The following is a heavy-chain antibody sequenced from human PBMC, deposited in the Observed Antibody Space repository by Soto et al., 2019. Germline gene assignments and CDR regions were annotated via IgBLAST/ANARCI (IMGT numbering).Heavy chain of an antibody. D-gene: IGHD5-12*01. Sequence: EVQLLESGGGWVQPGGSLRLSCAASGFTFSTYAMTWVRLAPGRGLEWVLGISGSGGSTYYADSVKGRFTISRDNSKNTLYLQMNSLRAEDTAVYYCANHLAKLSPLDYWGQGTLVTVSS. CDR2: ISGSGGST. CDR3: ANHLAKLSPLDY. CDR1: GFTFSTYA. V-gene: IGHV3-23*01. J-gene: IGHJ4*02.